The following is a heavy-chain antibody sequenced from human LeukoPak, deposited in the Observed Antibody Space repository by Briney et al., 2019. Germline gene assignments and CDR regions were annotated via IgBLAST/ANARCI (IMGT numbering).Heavy chain of an antibody. Sequence: SETLSLTCAVYGGSFSGYYWSWIRQPPGKGLEWIGEINHSGSTDYNPSLKSRVTISVDTSKNQFSLKLSSVTAADTAVYYCARGYSGWYVLGYWGQGTLVTVSS. CDR2: INHSGST. CDR3: ARGYSGWYVLGY. V-gene: IGHV4-34*01. D-gene: IGHD6-19*01. J-gene: IGHJ4*02. CDR1: GGSFSGYY.